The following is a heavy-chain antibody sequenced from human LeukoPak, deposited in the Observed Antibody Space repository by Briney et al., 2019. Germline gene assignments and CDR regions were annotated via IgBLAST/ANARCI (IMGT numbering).Heavy chain of an antibody. CDR3: ARSSGLSYYYDSSGYFLLDY. D-gene: IGHD3-22*01. CDR2: IHPGGGSP. J-gene: IGHJ4*02. CDR1: GYTFTSHY. V-gene: IGHV1-46*01. Sequence: GASVKVSCKASGYTFTSHYMHWVRQAPGQGLEWMGIIHPGGGSPTYAQQFQGRVTMTRDTSTSSFYMELSSLKSEDTAVYYCARSSGLSYYYDSSGYFLLDYWGQGTLVTVSS.